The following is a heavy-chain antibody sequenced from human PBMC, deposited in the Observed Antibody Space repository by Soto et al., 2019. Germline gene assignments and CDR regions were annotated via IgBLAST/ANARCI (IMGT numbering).Heavy chain of an antibody. V-gene: IGHV4-34*01. CDR1: GGPFSGYY. CDR2: INHSGST. D-gene: IGHD3-10*01. CDR3: ARGITMVRGVFDY. Sequence: SETLSLTCAVYGGPFSGYYWSWIRQPPGKGLEWIGEINHSGSTNYNPSLKSRVTISVDTSKNQFSLKLSSVTAADTAVYYCARGITMVRGVFDYWGQGTLVTVSS. J-gene: IGHJ4*02.